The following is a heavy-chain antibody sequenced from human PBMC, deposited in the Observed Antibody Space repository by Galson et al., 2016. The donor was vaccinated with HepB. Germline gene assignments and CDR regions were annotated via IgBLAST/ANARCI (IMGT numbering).Heavy chain of an antibody. D-gene: IGHD4-23*01. CDR1: GYSFTSYW. CDR3: ARYFDYGSNPAFDH. J-gene: IGHJ4*02. V-gene: IGHV5-51*01. CDR2: IYPGDSDP. Sequence: SGAEVKKPGESLKISCKASGYSFTSYWIGWVRQMPGKGLEWMGIIYPGDSDPRYSPSFQGQVTFSADESISTAYLQWRSLKASDSAMYYCARYFDYGSNPAFDHWGQGTLVTVSS.